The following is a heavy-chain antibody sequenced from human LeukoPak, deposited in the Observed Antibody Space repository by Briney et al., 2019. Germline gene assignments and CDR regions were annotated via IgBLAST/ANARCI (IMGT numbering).Heavy chain of an antibody. D-gene: IGHD2-2*01. CDR3: ARDHLIYGVVPAQYDY. Sequence: PGGSLRLSCAASGFTFSSYAMSWVRQAPGKGLEWVSSISSSGSSIYYADSVKGRFTISRDNAKNSLYLQMNSLRAEDTAVYYCARDHLIYGVVPAQYDYWGQGTPVTVSS. V-gene: IGHV3-21*01. J-gene: IGHJ4*02. CDR2: ISSSGSSI. CDR1: GFTFSSYA.